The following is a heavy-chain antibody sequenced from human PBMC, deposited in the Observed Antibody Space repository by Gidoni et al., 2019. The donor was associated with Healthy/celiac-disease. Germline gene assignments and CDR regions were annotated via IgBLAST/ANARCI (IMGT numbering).Heavy chain of an antibody. Sequence: EVQLVESGGGLVQPGRSLRLSCAASGFTFDDYAMHWVRQAPGKGLEWVSGISWNSGSIGYADSVKGRFTISTDNAKNSLYLQMNSLRAEDTALYYCAKIYCSSTSCYYDAFDIWGQGTMVTVSS. CDR3: AKIYCSSTSCYYDAFDI. CDR1: GFTFDDYA. V-gene: IGHV3-9*01. CDR2: ISWNSGSI. D-gene: IGHD2-2*01. J-gene: IGHJ3*02.